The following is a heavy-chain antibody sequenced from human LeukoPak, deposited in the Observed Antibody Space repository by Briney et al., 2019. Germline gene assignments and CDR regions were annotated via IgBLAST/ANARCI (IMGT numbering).Heavy chain of an antibody. J-gene: IGHJ4*02. CDR1: GFTFSSYS. D-gene: IGHD3-9*01. V-gene: IGHV3-21*01. Sequence: GGSLRPSCAASGFTFSSYSMNWVRQAPGKGLEWVSSISSSSSYIYYADSVKGRFTISRDNAKNSLYLQMNSLRAEDTAVYYCASAGYDILTGYSLDPFNYWGQGTLVTVSS. CDR2: ISSSSSYI. CDR3: ASAGYDILTGYSLDPFNY.